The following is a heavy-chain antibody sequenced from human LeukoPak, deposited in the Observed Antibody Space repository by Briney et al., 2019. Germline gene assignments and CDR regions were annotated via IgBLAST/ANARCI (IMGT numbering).Heavy chain of an antibody. V-gene: IGHV3-23*01. CDR2: ISGSGDFA. CDR3: AREVWEQWLPPEGYYYYYMDV. J-gene: IGHJ6*03. CDR1: GFTFSSYA. Sequence: PGGSLRLSCAASGFTFSSYAMSWVRQAPGKGLEWVSAISGSGDFAYYADSVKGRFTISRDNSKNSLYLQMNSLRAEDTAVYYCAREVWEQWLPPEGYYYYYMDVWGKGTTVTVSS. D-gene: IGHD6-19*01.